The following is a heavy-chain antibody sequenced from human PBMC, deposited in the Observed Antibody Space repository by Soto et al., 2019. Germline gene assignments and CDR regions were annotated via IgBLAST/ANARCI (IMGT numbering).Heavy chain of an antibody. CDR1: GGSFSGYY. D-gene: IGHD2-15*01. Sequence: SETLSLTCAVYGGSFSGYYWSWIRQPPGKGLDWIGEINHSGSTNYNPSLKSRVTISVDTSKNQFSLKLSSVTAADTAVYYCAGYCSGGSCYTKYYFDYWGQGTLVTVSS. CDR3: AGYCSGGSCYTKYYFDY. CDR2: INHSGST. J-gene: IGHJ4*02. V-gene: IGHV4-34*01.